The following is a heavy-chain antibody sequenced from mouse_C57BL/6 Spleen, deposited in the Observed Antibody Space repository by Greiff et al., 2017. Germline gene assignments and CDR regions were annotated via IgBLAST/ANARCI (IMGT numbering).Heavy chain of an antibody. CDR1: GFSFNTYA. V-gene: IGHV10-1*01. CDR3: VRGGLYSNYGGSYYAMDY. J-gene: IGHJ4*01. D-gene: IGHD2-5*01. CDR2: IRSKSNNYAT. Sequence: EVQLVESGGGLVQPKGSLKLSCAASGFSFNTYAMNWVRQAPGKGLEWVARIRSKSNNYATYYADSVKDRFTISRDDSESMLYLQMNNLKTEDTAMYYCVRGGLYSNYGGSYYAMDYWGQGTSVTVSS.